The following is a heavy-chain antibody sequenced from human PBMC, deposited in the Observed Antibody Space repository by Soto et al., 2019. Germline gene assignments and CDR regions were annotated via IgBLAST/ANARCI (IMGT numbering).Heavy chain of an antibody. CDR3: ARYDAFKAFDL. CDR1: GFTFNSYT. V-gene: IGHV3-21*01. J-gene: IGHJ3*01. D-gene: IGHD1-1*01. Sequence: EVQLVESGGGLVKPGGSPRLSCATSGFTFNSYTMNWVRQAPGKGLEWVASISSASSSIDFADSVKGRFTISRDNVNNSVFLQMNSLRAEDTGIYYCARYDAFKAFDLWGQGTMVTVSS. CDR2: ISSASSSI.